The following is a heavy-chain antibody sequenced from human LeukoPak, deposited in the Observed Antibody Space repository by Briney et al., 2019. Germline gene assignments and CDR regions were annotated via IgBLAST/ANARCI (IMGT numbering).Heavy chain of an antibody. J-gene: IGHJ4*02. Sequence: GGSLRLSCAASGFTISSYAMHWVRQAPGKGLEWVAVISYDGSNKYYADSVKGRFTISRDHSKNTLYQQMNSLRAEDTAVYYCARDYSSGWPPDSFDYWGQGTLVTVSS. CDR3: ARDYSSGWPPDSFDY. V-gene: IGHV3-30-3*01. CDR2: ISYDGSNK. CDR1: GFTISSYA. D-gene: IGHD6-19*01.